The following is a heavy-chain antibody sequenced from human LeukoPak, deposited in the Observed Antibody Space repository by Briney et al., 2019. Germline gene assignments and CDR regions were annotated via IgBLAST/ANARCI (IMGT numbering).Heavy chain of an antibody. D-gene: IGHD5-12*01. Sequence: GGSLRLSRAASGFIFSRYAMSWVRQAPGKGVEWVSAICGRGGSTYYADSVKGPFTIARDNSKNTLYLQMNSLRAEDTAVYYCAKGPIVATILFINYWGQGTLVTVSS. J-gene: IGHJ4*01. V-gene: IGHV3-23*01. CDR3: AKGPIVATILFINY. CDR1: GFIFSRYA. CDR2: ICGRGGST.